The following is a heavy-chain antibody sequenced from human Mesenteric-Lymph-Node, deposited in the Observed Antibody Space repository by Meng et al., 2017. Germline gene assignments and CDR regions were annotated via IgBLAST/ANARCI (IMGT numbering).Heavy chain of an antibody. CDR1: GFTFSSYA. V-gene: IGHV3-23*01. CDR2: ISGSGGST. Sequence: ETLSLTCAASGFTFSSYAMSWVRQAQGKGLEWVSAISGSGGSTYYADSVKGRFTISRDNSKNTLYLQMNSLRAEDTAVYYCAKGSLAYCSGATCYPFDYWGQGALVTVSS. D-gene: IGHD2-15*01. CDR3: AKGSLAYCSGATCYPFDY. J-gene: IGHJ4*02.